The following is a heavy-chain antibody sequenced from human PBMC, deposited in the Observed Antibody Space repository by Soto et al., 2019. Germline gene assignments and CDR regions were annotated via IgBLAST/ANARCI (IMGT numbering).Heavy chain of an antibody. D-gene: IGHD3-3*01. CDR3: ARATYYDFWSRPHPNWFDP. Sequence: GASVKVSCKASGYTFTSYAMHWVRQAPGQRLEWMGWINAGNGNTKYSQKFQGRVTITRDTSASTAYMELSSLRSEDTAVYYCARATYYDFWSRPHPNWFDPRGQGTLVTVSS. V-gene: IGHV1-3*01. CDR2: INAGNGNT. CDR1: GYTFTSYA. J-gene: IGHJ5*02.